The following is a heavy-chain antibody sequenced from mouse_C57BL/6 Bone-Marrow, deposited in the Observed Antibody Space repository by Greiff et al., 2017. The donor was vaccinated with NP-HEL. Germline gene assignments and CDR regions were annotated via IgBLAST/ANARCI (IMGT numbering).Heavy chain of an antibody. CDR3: ARDYGSGHYFDY. J-gene: IGHJ2*01. D-gene: IGHD1-1*01. V-gene: IGHV5-17*01. Sequence: EVKVEVSGGGLVKPGGSLKLSCAASGFTFSDYGMHWVRQAPEKGLEWVAYISSGSSTIYYADTVKGRFTISRDNDKNTLFLQMTSLRSEDTAMYYCARDYGSGHYFDYWGQGTTLTVSS. CDR1: GFTFSDYG. CDR2: ISSGSSTI.